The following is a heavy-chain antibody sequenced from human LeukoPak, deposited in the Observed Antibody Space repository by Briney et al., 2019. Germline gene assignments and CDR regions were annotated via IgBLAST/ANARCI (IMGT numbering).Heavy chain of an antibody. CDR1: GGSISSGGYY. V-gene: IGHV4-31*03. D-gene: IGHD3-10*01. CDR3: ARVTMVRGVIANYYYYGMDV. Sequence: SQTLSLTCTVSGGSISSGGYYWSWIRQHPGKGLEWIGYIYYSGSTYYNPSLKSRVTISVDTSKNQFSLQLNSVTPEDTAVYYCARVTMVRGVIANYYYYGMDVWGQGTTVTVSS. CDR2: IYYSGST. J-gene: IGHJ6*02.